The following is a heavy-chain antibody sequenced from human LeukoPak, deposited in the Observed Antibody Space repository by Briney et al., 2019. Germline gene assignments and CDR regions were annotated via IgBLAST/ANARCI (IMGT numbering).Heavy chain of an antibody. CDR2: IYPGDADI. Sequence: GESLKISCKASGYTFTNYWIGWVRQMPGKGMEWMGIIYPGDADIRYSPSFQGQVTISADKSISTAYLQWASLKASDTAMYYCARHGFYGDYGDYWGQGTLVTVSS. CDR1: GYTFTNYW. J-gene: IGHJ4*02. D-gene: IGHD4-17*01. CDR3: ARHGFYGDYGDY. V-gene: IGHV5-51*01.